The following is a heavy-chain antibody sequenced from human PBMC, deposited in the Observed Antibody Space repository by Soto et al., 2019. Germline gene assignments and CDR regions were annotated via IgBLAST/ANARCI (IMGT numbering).Heavy chain of an antibody. V-gene: IGHV1-69*01. J-gene: IGHJ6*02. CDR2: LIPITATA. D-gene: IGHD2-2*01. CDR3: ARSQGSSTSLEIYYYYYYGMDV. CDR1: GGTFGSYA. Sequence: QVQLVQSGAEVKKPGSSVKVSCKASGGTFGSYAISWVRQAPGQGLEWMGGLIPITATANYAQKFQGRVTITADESTSTASMQLSSLRSEDTAVYYCARSQGSSTSLEIYYYYYYGMDVWGQGTTVTVSS.